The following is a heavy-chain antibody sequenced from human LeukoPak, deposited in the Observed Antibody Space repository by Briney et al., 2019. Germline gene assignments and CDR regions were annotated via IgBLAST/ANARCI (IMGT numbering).Heavy chain of an antibody. D-gene: IGHD2-8*01. V-gene: IGHV3-21*01. Sequence: PGGSLRLSCAASGFTFSNYAMTWVRQAPGKGLEWVSSISSSSSYIYYADSVKGRFTISRDNAKNSLYLQMNSLRAEDTAVYYCARAPHYCTNGVCYSSPFDYWGQGTLVTVSS. CDR2: ISSSSSYI. CDR1: GFTFSNYA. CDR3: ARAPHYCTNGVCYSSPFDY. J-gene: IGHJ4*02.